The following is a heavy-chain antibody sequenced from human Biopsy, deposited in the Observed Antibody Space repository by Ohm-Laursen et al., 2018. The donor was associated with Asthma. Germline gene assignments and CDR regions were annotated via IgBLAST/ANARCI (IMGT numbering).Heavy chain of an antibody. D-gene: IGHD6-19*01. J-gene: IGHJ3*02. Sequence: SVKVSCKVSGYTFTSYGISWVRQAPGQGLEWMGWISAYNGNTNYAQKLQGRVTITRDTSASTAYMELSSLRSEDTAVYYCASSIAVADSDAFDIWGQGTMVTVSS. CDR1: GYTFTSYG. CDR2: ISAYNGNT. V-gene: IGHV1-18*04. CDR3: ASSIAVADSDAFDI.